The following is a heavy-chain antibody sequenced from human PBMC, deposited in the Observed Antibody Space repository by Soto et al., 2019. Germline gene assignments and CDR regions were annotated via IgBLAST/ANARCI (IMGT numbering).Heavy chain of an antibody. V-gene: IGHV3-30*18. CDR1: GFTFSSYG. Sequence: QVQLVESGGGVVQPGRSLRLSCAASGFTFSSYGMHWVRQAPGKGLEWVAVISYDGNNKYYADSVKGRVTISRDNSKNTLSLQMNSLRAEDTAVYYCAKSVYNWNDGFFDYWGQGTLVTVSS. CDR3: AKSVYNWNDGFFDY. D-gene: IGHD1-1*01. CDR2: ISYDGNNK. J-gene: IGHJ4*02.